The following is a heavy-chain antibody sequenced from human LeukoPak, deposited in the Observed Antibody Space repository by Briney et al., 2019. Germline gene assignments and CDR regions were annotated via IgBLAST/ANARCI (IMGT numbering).Heavy chain of an antibody. V-gene: IGHV3-33*08. J-gene: IGHJ4*02. CDR3: ATGVTSDSYLFNSYLFNY. CDR2: ILSDGTNK. Sequence: PGGSLRLSCAASGFTFSSYAMHWVRQAPGKGLEWVAVILSDGTNKYYAYSVKGRFTISRDNSKDTLYLQMNSLRAEDTAVYYCATGVTSDSYLFNSYLFNYWGQGTLVTVSS. CDR1: GFTFSSYA. D-gene: IGHD4-23*01.